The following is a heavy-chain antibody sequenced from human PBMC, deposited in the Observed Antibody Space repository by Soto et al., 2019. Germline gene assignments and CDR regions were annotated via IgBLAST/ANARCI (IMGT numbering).Heavy chain of an antibody. J-gene: IGHJ5*02. V-gene: IGHV1-18*01. D-gene: IGHD1-1*01. Sequence: ASVKVSCKASGYTFTSYGISWVRQAPGQGLEWMGWISAYNGNTNYAQKLQGRVTITTDTSTSTAYLELRSLRSDDTAVYYCARMRSRRYWFDPWGQGTLVTVSS. CDR1: GYTFTSYG. CDR3: ARMRSRRYWFDP. CDR2: ISAYNGNT.